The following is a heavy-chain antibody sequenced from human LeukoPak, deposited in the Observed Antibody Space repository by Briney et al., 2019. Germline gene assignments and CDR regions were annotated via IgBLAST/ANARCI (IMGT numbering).Heavy chain of an antibody. V-gene: IGHV1-69*05. CDR2: IIPIFGTA. Sequence: SVKVSCKASGGTFSSFAISWVRQAPGQGLEWMGRIIPIFGTANYAQKFQGRVTITTDESTSTAYMELSSLRSEDTAVYYCACSDYYYYYMDVWGKGTTVTVSS. CDR3: ACSDYYYYYMDV. CDR1: GGTFSSFA. J-gene: IGHJ6*03. D-gene: IGHD2-15*01.